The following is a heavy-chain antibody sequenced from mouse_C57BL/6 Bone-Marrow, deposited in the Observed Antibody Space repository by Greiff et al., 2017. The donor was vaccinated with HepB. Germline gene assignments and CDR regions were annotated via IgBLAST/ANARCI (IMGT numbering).Heavy chain of an antibody. Sequence: EVQRVESGPGLAKPSQTLSLTCSVTGYSITSDYWNWIRKFPGNKLEYMGYISYSGSTYYNPSLKSRISITRDTSKNQYYLQLNSVTTEYTATYYCARFRGISSYWYFDVWGTGTTVTVSS. CDR2: ISYSGST. J-gene: IGHJ1*03. CDR3: ARFRGISSYWYFDV. V-gene: IGHV3-8*01. CDR1: GYSITSDY. D-gene: IGHD1-1*01.